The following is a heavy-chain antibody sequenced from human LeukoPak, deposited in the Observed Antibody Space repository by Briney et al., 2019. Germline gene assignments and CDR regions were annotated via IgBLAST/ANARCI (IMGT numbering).Heavy chain of an antibody. CDR1: GGSISTYY. CDR2: IYHSGST. Sequence: SETLSLTCTLSGGSISTYYWSWIRQPPGKGLEWIGYIYHSGSTNYNPSLKSRVTISVNTSKNQFSLKLSSVTAADTAVYYCARGGGYASPIGYWGQGALVTVSS. D-gene: IGHD5-12*01. CDR3: ARGGGYASPIGY. J-gene: IGHJ4*02. V-gene: IGHV4-59*01.